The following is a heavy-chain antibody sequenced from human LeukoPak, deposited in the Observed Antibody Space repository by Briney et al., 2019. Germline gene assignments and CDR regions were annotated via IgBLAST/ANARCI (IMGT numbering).Heavy chain of an antibody. Sequence: GASVKVSCKASGYTFTSYGISWVRQAPGQGLEWMGWISVYNGNTNYAQKLQGRVTMTTDTSTSTAYMELRSLRSGDTAVYYCARDLLQYEGNWFDPWGQGTLVTVSS. CDR2: ISVYNGNT. CDR1: GYTFTSYG. D-gene: IGHD4-11*01. J-gene: IGHJ5*02. V-gene: IGHV1-18*01. CDR3: ARDLLQYEGNWFDP.